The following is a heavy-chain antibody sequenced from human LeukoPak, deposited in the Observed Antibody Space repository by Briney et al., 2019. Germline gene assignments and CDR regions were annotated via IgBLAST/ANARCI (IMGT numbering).Heavy chain of an antibody. V-gene: IGHV3-7*01. CDR2: IRQDGGQT. D-gene: IGHD3-10*01. Sequence: GGSLRLSCAASGFDFSSHWMNWVRQAPGKGLQWVATIRQDGGQTHYSDSVKGRFTISRDNAKRTLYLQMNSLRAEDTAVYYCARDGDSPGSFDYGGQGTRVTVSS. J-gene: IGHJ4*02. CDR3: ARDGDSPGSFDY. CDR1: GFDFSSHW.